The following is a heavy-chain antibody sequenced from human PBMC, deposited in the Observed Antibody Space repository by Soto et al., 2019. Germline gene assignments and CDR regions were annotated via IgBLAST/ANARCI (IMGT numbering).Heavy chain of an antibody. CDR3: ARGVGEEDSFGY. CDR1: GFTFSRSP. V-gene: IGHV3-30-3*01. D-gene: IGHD1-26*01. J-gene: IGHJ4*02. CDR2: ISADGSSQ. Sequence: QVQLVESGGGEVQPGTSLRLSCAASGFTFSRSPMHWVRQAPGKGLDWVGLISADGSSQHYADSVRGRFIISRDNFRSTVSLQMDRLRAEDTAVYYCARGVGEEDSFGYWGQGTLVTVSS.